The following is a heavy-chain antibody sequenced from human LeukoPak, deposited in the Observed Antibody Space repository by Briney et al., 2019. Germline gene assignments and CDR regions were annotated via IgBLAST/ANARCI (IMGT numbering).Heavy chain of an antibody. Sequence: GASVKVSCKASGYTFTSYGTSWVRQAPGQGLEWMGWISAYNGNTNYAQKLQGRVTMTTDTSTSTAYMELRSLRSDDTAVYYCASGLEGSGPYGMDVWGQGTTVTVSS. CDR3: ASGLEGSGPYGMDV. D-gene: IGHD2-15*01. V-gene: IGHV1-18*01. CDR2: ISAYNGNT. J-gene: IGHJ6*02. CDR1: GYTFTSYG.